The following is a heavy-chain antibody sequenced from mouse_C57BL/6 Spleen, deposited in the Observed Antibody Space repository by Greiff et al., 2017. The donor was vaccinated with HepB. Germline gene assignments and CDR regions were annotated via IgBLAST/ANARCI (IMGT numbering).Heavy chain of an antibody. V-gene: IGHV5-17*01. CDR2: ISSGSSTI. CDR1: GFTFSDYG. D-gene: IGHD1-1*01. CDR3: ARNYYGSSPFAY. J-gene: IGHJ3*01. Sequence: EVQLVESGGGLVKPGGSLKLSCAASGFTFSDYGMHWVRQAPEKGLEWVAYISSGSSTIYYADTVKGRFTISRDNAKNTLFLTMTSLRSEDTAMYYCARNYYGSSPFAYWGQGTLVTVSA.